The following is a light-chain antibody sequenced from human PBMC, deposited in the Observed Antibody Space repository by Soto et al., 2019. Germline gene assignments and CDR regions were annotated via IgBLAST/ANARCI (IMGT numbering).Light chain of an antibody. V-gene: IGLV2-8*01. CDR1: NRDVGGYNY. J-gene: IGLJ2*01. CDR2: DVT. CDR3: SSYAGSNIII. Sequence: QSALTQPPSASGSPGQSVTISCTGTNRDVGGYNYVSWYQQHPGNAPEVMIYDVTKRPSGVPSRFSGSKSGNTASLTVSGLQTEDEGDYYCSSYAGSNIIIFGGGTKLTVL.